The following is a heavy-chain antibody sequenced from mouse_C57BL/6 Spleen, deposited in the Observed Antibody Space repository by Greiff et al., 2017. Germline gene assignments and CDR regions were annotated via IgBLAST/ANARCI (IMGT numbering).Heavy chain of an antibody. J-gene: IGHJ2*01. D-gene: IGHD1-1*01. Sequence: EVQLQQSGAELVKPGASVKLSCTASGFNFKDYYMHWVKQRPEQGLEWIGRIDPEDGETKYDPKFQGKATMTADTSSTTAYLQLSSLTSEDNAVYYCASREYYGSSSFDYWGQGTTLTVSS. CDR2: IDPEDGET. CDR3: ASREYYGSSSFDY. V-gene: IGHV14-2*01. CDR1: GFNFKDYY.